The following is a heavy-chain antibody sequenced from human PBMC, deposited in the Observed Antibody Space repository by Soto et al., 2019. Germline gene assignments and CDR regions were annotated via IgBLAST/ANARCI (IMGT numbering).Heavy chain of an antibody. V-gene: IGHV1-8*01. Sequence: QVQLVQSGAEVKKPGASVKVSCKASGYTFTSYDINWVRQATGQGLEWMGWMNPNGGNTGYAQKFQGRVTMTRNTSISTAYMELSSLRSEDTAVYYCARVSREYSSSSYRFDYWGQGTLVTVSS. D-gene: IGHD6-6*01. CDR2: MNPNGGNT. CDR1: GYTFTSYD. J-gene: IGHJ4*02. CDR3: ARVSREYSSSSYRFDY.